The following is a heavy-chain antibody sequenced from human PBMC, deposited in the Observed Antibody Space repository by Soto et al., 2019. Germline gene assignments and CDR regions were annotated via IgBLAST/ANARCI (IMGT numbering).Heavy chain of an antibody. CDR3: AGMLVPAPLLSGLDS. CDR2: INYLGTT. CDR1: GGYICSSDYY. D-gene: IGHD2-21*02. J-gene: IGHJ5*01. V-gene: IGHV4-39*01. Sequence: PSETLSLTCTVSGGYICSSDYYWGWLRQPPEKGLEWIGNINYLGTTYYNPSLRSRVTISADMSKNQFSLKLSSVTVADTSVYYCAGMLVPAPLLSGLDSWAQGTRVTVSS.